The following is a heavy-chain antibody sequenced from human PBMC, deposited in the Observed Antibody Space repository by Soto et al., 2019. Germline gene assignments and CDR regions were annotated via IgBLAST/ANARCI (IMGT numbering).Heavy chain of an antibody. CDR2: IYYIGST. CDR3: AGAYSAYDRAPD. D-gene: IGHD5-12*01. V-gene: IGHV4-59*08. CDR1: GGSISSYY. J-gene: IGHJ4*02. Sequence: SETLSLTCTVSGGSISSYYWSWIRQPPGKGLEWIGYIYYIGSTNYNPSLKSRVTISVDTSKNQFSLKMRSVTAADTAVYYCAGAYSAYDRAPDWGKGTLVTVSS.